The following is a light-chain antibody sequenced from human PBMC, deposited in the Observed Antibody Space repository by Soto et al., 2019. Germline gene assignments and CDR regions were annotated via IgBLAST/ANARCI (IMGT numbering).Light chain of an antibody. CDR1: SGDVGHYNY. Sequence: QSALTHPASVSGSPGQSFTISCTGSSGDVGHYNYVSWYQQHPGKAPKLMIYEVSNRPSGVSNRFSGSKSGNTASLIISGLQAEDEADYYCTSYTTSRIWVFGGGTKLTVL. V-gene: IGLV2-14*01. CDR3: TSYTTSRIWV. CDR2: EVS. J-gene: IGLJ3*02.